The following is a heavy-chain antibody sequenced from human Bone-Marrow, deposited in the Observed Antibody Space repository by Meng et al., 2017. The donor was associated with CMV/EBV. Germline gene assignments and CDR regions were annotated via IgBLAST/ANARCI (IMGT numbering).Heavy chain of an antibody. CDR2: ITHCGST. CDR3: APGFRSWGGSYSS. CDR1: GSRVRGHR. J-gene: IGHJ4*02. Sequence: LLARASGPLTASWTVSRDCSAYGSRVRGHRRGVRQLAGNGLECIGEITHCGSTNYNVPLQSRVTLSIDSSKNQFSLKLSSVTATDTAVYYCAPGFRSWGGSYSSWGQGTLVTVSS. D-gene: IGHD1-26*01. V-gene: IGHV4-34*01.